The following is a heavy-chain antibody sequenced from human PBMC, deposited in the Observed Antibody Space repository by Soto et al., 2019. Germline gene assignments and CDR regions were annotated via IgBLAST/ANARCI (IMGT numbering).Heavy chain of an antibody. CDR2: IHYSGTT. CDR1: GGSMRNYF. J-gene: IGHJ4*02. V-gene: IGHV4-59*01. Sequence: PSETLSLTCTVSGGSMRNYFWTWIRQPPGKGLEWIGYIHYSGTTSFFPSYNPSLRSRVTISEDTSKNQFSLKLLSVTTADTAVYFCEAGEDRRRTLAPYYLDFWGQGTLVTVSS. D-gene: IGHD6-19*01. CDR3: EAGEDRRRTLAPYYLDF.